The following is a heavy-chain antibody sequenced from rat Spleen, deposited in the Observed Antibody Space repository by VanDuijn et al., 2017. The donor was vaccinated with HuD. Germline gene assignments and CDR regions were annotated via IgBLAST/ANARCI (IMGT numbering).Heavy chain of an antibody. J-gene: IGHJ3*01. V-gene: IGHV5-19*01. CDR1: GFTFSNYG. CDR3: ATAGTRVSRFAY. D-gene: IGHD1-4*01. Sequence: EVQLVESGGGLVRPGRSLKLSCAASGFTFSNYGMHWIRQAPTKGLEWVASISVSGGSSHYRDSVKGRFTLSRDNAKSTLYLQMDGLRSEDTATYYCATAGTRVSRFAYWGQGTLVTVSS. CDR2: ISVSGGSS.